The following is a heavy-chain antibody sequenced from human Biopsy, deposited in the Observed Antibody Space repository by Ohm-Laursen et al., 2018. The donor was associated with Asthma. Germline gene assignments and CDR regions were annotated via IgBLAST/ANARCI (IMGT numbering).Heavy chain of an antibody. V-gene: IGHV3-30*01. CDR1: GFSFSNFA. CDR2: ISKDASTQ. CDR3: VRGGTDDAFDI. J-gene: IGHJ3*02. Sequence: SLRLSCSAFGFSFSNFAIHWVRQAPGKGLEWVGVISKDASTQDYADPVKGRFTMARDNSKNTLDLQMNSLREEDTAVYYCVRGGTDDAFDIWGQGTVVSVSS. D-gene: IGHD1-1*01.